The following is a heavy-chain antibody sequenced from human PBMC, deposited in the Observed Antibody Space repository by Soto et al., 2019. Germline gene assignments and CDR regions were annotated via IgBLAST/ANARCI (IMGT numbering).Heavy chain of an antibody. CDR3: ARGFYGSGIGYYYYGMDV. CDR1: GFTFSSYA. J-gene: IGHJ6*02. D-gene: IGHD3-10*01. V-gene: IGHV3-30-3*01. CDR2: ISYDGSNK. Sequence: HPGGSLRLSCAASGFTFSSYAMHWVRQAPGKGLEWVAVISYDGSNKYYADSVKGRFTISRDNSKNTLYLQMNSLRAEDTAVYYCARGFYGSGIGYYYYGMDVWGQGTTVTVSS.